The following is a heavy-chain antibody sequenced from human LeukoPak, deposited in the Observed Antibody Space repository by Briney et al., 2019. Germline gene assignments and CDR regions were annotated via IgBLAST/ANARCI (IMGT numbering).Heavy chain of an antibody. Sequence: ASVKVSCKASGYSFTGYYMHWVRQAPGQGLEWMGRINPNSGGTNYAQKFQGKITMTRDTSISTAYMELSGLKSDDTAVYYCGRVRTGSGMDVCGQGTTVTVSS. CDR3: GRVRTGSGMDV. V-gene: IGHV1-2*06. CDR2: INPNSGGT. J-gene: IGHJ6*02. CDR1: GYSFTGYY. D-gene: IGHD2-15*01.